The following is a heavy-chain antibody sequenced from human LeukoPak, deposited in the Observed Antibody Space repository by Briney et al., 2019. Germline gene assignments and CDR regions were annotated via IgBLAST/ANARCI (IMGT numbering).Heavy chain of an antibody. Sequence: ASVKVSCKASGYTFTSYDINWVRQATGQGLEWVGWMNPNSGNTGYAQKLQGRVTMTTDTSTSTAYMELRSLRSDDTAVYYCARDQASYCSSTSCYAEMGYWGQGTLVTVSS. CDR2: MNPNSGNT. D-gene: IGHD2-2*01. J-gene: IGHJ4*02. CDR3: ARDQASYCSSTSCYAEMGY. CDR1: GYTFTSYD. V-gene: IGHV1-8*01.